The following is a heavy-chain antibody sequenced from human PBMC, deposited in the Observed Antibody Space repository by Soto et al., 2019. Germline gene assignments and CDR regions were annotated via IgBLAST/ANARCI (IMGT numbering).Heavy chain of an antibody. V-gene: IGHV4-30-4*01. CDR3: ARAIVLVPAANRWFDP. J-gene: IGHJ5*02. CDR1: GGSISSGDYY. D-gene: IGHD2-2*01. Sequence: QVQLQESGPGLVKPSQTLSLTCTVSGGSISSGDYYWSWIRQPPGKGLEWIGYIYYSGSTYYNPSLKRRDTISVDTSKNQFYLKLSSVTAADTAVYYCARAIVLVPAANRWFDPWGQGTLVTVSS. CDR2: IYYSGST.